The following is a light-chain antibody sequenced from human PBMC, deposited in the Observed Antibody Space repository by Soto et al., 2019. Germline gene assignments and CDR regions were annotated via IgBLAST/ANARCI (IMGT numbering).Light chain of an antibody. Sequence: EIVLTQSPATLSVSPGERVTLSCRASQSVRSDLAWYQQKPGQAPRLLIYAASTRASGIPARFSGSGSGTEFTLTISGLQSEDFAVYYCQQYNNWPPTFGQGTKVEIK. CDR3: QQYNNWPPT. J-gene: IGKJ1*01. CDR1: QSVRSD. CDR2: AAS. V-gene: IGKV3-15*01.